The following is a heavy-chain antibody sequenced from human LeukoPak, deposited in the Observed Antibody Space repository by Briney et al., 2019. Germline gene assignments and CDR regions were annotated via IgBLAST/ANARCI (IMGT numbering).Heavy chain of an antibody. CDR2: ISGDGVSS. CDR1: GFMFVDYA. J-gene: IGHJ4*02. CDR3: AREQFSHTSNYFDN. V-gene: IGHV3-43*02. D-gene: IGHD5-24*01. Sequence: GGSLRLSCAASGFMFVDYAMHWVRHVPGRGLEWVSLISGDGVSSFYADSVRGRFTISRDNNNNSLSLQMHSLTAEDTAFYYCAREQFSHTSNYFDNWGQGILVTVSS.